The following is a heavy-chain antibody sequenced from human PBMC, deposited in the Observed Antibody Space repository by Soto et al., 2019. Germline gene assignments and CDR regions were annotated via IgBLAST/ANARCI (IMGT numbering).Heavy chain of an antibody. J-gene: IGHJ6*02. V-gene: IGHV1-8*01. CDR1: GYTFTSCD. CDR2: MNPNSGNT. CDR3: ARSKPGVIVPFPSYYYGMDV. D-gene: IGHD3-10*01. Sequence: ASVKVSCKASGYTFTSCDINWVRQATGQGLEWMGWMNPNSGNTVYAQKFQGRVTMTRNTSISTAYMELSSLRSEDTAVYYCARSKPGVIVPFPSYYYGMDVWGQGTTVTVSS.